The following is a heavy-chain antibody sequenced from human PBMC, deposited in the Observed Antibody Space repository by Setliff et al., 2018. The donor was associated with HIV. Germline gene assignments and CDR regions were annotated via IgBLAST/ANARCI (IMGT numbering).Heavy chain of an antibody. D-gene: IGHD6-19*01. CDR2: INGDGDSK. CDR3: ARDGPISSGWVVYYYYMDV. J-gene: IGHJ6*03. CDR1: GFTFNYHA. Sequence: PGGSLRLSCAASGFTFNYHAMTWVRQAPGRGLEWVSGINGDGDSKYYADSVKGRFTISRDNSKKTLYLQMNSLRAEDTAVYYCARDGPISSGWVVYYYYMDVWGKGTTVTV. V-gene: IGHV3-23*01.